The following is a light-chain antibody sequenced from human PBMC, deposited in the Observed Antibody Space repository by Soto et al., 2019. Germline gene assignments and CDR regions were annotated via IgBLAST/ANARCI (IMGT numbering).Light chain of an antibody. Sequence: EIVLTQSRATLSLSPGERATLSCRASQSVNSYLAWYQQKPGQAPRLLIYDASNRATGIPARFSGSGSGTDFTLTISSLEPEDFAVYYCQQRSNWPPITFGQGTRLEIK. V-gene: IGKV3-11*01. CDR1: QSVNSY. CDR2: DAS. CDR3: QQRSNWPPIT. J-gene: IGKJ5*01.